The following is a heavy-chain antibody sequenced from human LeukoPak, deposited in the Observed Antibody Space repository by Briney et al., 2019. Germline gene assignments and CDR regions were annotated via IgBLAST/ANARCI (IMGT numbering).Heavy chain of an antibody. J-gene: IGHJ4*02. Sequence: PSETLSLTCTVSGGSISSYYWSWIRQPPGKGLEWIGYIYYSGSTNYNPSLKSRVTISVDTSKNQFSLKLSSVTAADTAVYYCARLVQQWLVPYYFDYWGQGTLVTVSS. CDR2: IYYSGST. CDR3: ARLVQQWLVPYYFDY. D-gene: IGHD6-19*01. V-gene: IGHV4-59*01. CDR1: GGSISSYY.